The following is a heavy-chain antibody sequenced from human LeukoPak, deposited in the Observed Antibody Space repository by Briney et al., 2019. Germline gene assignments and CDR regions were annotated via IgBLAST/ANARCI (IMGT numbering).Heavy chain of an antibody. J-gene: IGHJ6*03. V-gene: IGHV3-30*02. CDR1: GFTFSSYG. CDR2: IRYDGSNK. D-gene: IGHD4-17*01. CDR3: ARDRLDYGDYDHYYYYMDV. Sequence: GGSLRLSCAASGFTFSSYGMHWVRQAPGKGLEWVAFIRYDGSNKYYADSVKGRFTISRDNSKNTLYLQMNSLRAEDTAVYYCARDRLDYGDYDHYYYYMDVWGKGTTVTISS.